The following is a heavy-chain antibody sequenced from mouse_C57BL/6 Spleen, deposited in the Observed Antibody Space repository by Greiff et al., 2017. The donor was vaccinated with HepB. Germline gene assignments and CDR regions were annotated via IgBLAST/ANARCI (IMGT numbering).Heavy chain of an antibody. Sequence: QVQLKQPGAELVKPGASVKLSCKASGYTFTSYWMHWVKQRPGQGLEWIGMIHPNSGSTNYNEKFKSKATLTVDKSSSTAYMQLSSLTSEDSAVYYCARDSFHYYAMDYWGQGTSVTVSS. CDR1: GYTFTSYW. CDR2: IHPNSGST. J-gene: IGHJ4*01. V-gene: IGHV1-64*01. CDR3: ARDSFHYYAMDY. D-gene: IGHD3-2*01.